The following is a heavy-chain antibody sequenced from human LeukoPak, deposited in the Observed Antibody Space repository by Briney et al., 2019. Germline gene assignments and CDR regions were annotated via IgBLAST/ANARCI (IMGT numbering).Heavy chain of an antibody. D-gene: IGHD6-19*01. CDR2: IYSGGST. CDR3: AREMLAAVAAQS. CDR1: GFTVSNNY. J-gene: IGHJ5*02. Sequence: PGGSLRLSCAASGFTVSNNYMSWVRQAPGKGLEWVSVIYSGGSTYYADSVKGRFTISRDNAKNSLYLQMNSLRAEDTAVYYCAREMLAAVAAQSWGQGTLVTVSS. V-gene: IGHV3-53*01.